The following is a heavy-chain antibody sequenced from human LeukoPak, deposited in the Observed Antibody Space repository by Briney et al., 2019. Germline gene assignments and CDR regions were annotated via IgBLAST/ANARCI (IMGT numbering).Heavy chain of an antibody. CDR3: ARLRSGGYSYGYVPYFDY. V-gene: IGHV4-34*01. D-gene: IGHD5-18*01. CDR2: INHSGST. J-gene: IGHJ4*02. CDR1: GGSFSGYY. Sequence: SETLSLTCAVYGGSFSGYYWSWIRQPPGKGLEWIGEINHSGSTNYNPSLKSRVTISVDTSKNQFSLQLSSVTAADTAVYYCARLRSGGYSYGYVPYFDYWGQGTLVTVSS.